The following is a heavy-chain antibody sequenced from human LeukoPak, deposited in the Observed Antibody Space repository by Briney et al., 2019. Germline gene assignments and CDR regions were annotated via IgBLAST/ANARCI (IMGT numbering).Heavy chain of an antibody. J-gene: IGHJ5*02. CDR1: RFTFSDYY. CDR3: ARAVVGTGHPPRRCWFDP. D-gene: IGHD1-1*01. V-gene: IGHV3-11*04. Sequence: PGGSLRLSCAVSRFTFSDYYMSCIRQAPGEGLGWVSYICVSGSTIKYADSVKGLYTLPRENAKNSLYLKMNRVRAEDTGVYYCARAVVGTGHPPRRCWFDPWGQGTLVTVSS. CDR2: ICVSGSTI.